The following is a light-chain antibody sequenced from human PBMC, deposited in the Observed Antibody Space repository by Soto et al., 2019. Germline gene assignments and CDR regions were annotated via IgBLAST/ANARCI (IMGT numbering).Light chain of an antibody. CDR3: QTWGTGIQV. CDR1: SGHSNYA. V-gene: IGLV4-69*01. J-gene: IGLJ1*01. CDR2: LNSDGSH. Sequence: QPVLTQSPFASASLGASVKLTCTLSSGHSNYAIAWHQQQPEKGPQYLMKLNSDGSHSKGDGIPDRFSGSSSGAERYLTISSLQSEDEADYYCQTWGTGIQVFGTGTKLTVL.